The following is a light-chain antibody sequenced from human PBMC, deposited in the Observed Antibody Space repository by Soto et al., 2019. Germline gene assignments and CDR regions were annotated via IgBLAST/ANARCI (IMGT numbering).Light chain of an antibody. CDR3: QHYSSSPPAIT. CDR2: GAS. J-gene: IGKJ5*01. CDR1: QSVTSGY. V-gene: IGKV3-20*01. Sequence: EIVLTQSPGTLSLSPGERATLSCRASQSVTSGYLAWYQQQPNQAPRLLIYGASYRATDIPDRFSGGGSGTDLTLTSSRLEHEDFAVYYCQHYSSSPPAITFGQGTRLEIK.